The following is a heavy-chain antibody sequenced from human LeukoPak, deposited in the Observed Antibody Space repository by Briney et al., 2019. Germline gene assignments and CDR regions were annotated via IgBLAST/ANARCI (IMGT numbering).Heavy chain of an antibody. J-gene: IGHJ5*02. CDR1: GGSISSGGYY. D-gene: IGHD3-22*01. V-gene: IGHV4-31*03. CDR3: ARVPPTYYYDSSGYYGWFDP. Sequence: SETLSLTCTVSGGSISSGGYYWSWIRQHPGKGLEWIGYIYYSGSTYYNPSLKSRVTISVDTSKNQFSLKLSSVTAADTAVYYCARVPPTYYYDSSGYYGWFDPWGQGTLVTVSS. CDR2: IYYSGST.